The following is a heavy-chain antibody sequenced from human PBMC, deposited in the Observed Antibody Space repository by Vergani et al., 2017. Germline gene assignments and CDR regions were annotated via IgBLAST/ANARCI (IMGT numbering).Heavy chain of an antibody. V-gene: IGHV4-39*02. D-gene: IGHD2-2*02. CDR2: LYYRGNS. CDR3: AKESQDDTVEAPAAIQGTFDT. Sequence: QVRLQESGPGLVKPSETLSLTCTVSGASVSSSVSSSGYSWGWLRQPPGKGLEWIASLYYRGNSYYSPSLRSRLTISVDTSKNQFSLRLNSVTAADTAVYYCAKESQDDTVEAPAAIQGTFDTWGRGTLVTVSS. CDR1: GASVSSSVSSSGYS. J-gene: IGHJ4*02.